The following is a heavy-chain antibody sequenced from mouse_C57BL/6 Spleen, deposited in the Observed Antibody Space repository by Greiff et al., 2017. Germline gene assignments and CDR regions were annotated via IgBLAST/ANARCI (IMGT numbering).Heavy chain of an antibody. CDR2: IHPNSGST. V-gene: IGHV1-64*01. Sequence: QVQLQQPGAELVKPGASVKLSCKASGYTFTSYWMHWVKQRPGQGLEWIGMIHPNSGSTNYNEKFKSKATLTVDNSSSTAYMQLSSLTSEDSAVYYCARWAVESAMDYWGQGTSVTVSS. CDR1: GYTFTSYW. J-gene: IGHJ4*01. CDR3: ARWAVESAMDY.